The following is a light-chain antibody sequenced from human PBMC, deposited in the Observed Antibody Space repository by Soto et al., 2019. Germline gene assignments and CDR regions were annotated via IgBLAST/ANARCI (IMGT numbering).Light chain of an antibody. Sequence: EIVLTQSPATLSLSPGERATLSCRASQSVSSYLAWYQQKPGQAPRLLISDASTRATGIPARFSGSGSGTDFTLTISSLEPDDLAVYYCQQRSAWPSTFGGGTKVQIK. CDR1: QSVSSY. J-gene: IGKJ4*01. V-gene: IGKV3-11*01. CDR3: QQRSAWPST. CDR2: DAS.